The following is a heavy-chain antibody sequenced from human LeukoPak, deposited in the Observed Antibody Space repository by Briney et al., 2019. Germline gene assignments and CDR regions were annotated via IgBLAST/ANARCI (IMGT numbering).Heavy chain of an antibody. J-gene: IGHJ4*02. CDR1: GFTFRSYA. D-gene: IGHD6-6*01. V-gene: IGHV3-30*18. CDR2: ISSDGSDK. Sequence: GGSLRLSSAASGFTFRSYAMHWVRQAPGKGLEWVAVISSDGSDKFYADSVKGRFTISRDNSKNTLYLQMNSLRAEDTAVYYCAKDPYSSSSGYFDYWGQGTLVTVSS. CDR3: AKDPYSSSSGYFDY.